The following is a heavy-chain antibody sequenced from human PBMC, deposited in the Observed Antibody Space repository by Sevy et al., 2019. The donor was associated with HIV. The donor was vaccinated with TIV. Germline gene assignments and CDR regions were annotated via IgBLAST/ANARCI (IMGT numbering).Heavy chain of an antibody. D-gene: IGHD1-26*01. V-gene: IGHV4-59*01. Sequence: SETLSLTCTVSGGSISSYYWSWIRQPPGKGLEWIAYKYYSGITNYSPSLKSRLTISIDTSKNHFSLKLRSVTAADTAVYYCARMNYSASAPGSWFDPWGQGTLVTVSS. CDR1: GGSISSYY. J-gene: IGHJ5*02. CDR2: KYYSGIT. CDR3: ARMNYSASAPGSWFDP.